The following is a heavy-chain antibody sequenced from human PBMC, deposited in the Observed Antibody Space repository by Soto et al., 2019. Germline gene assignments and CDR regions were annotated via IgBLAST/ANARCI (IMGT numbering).Heavy chain of an antibody. CDR3: ARAKNIGSGELDY. Sequence: QVQLVQSGAEVKSPGASVKVSCKASGYTFTDHYNLWVRQAPGQGLEWMGWVNPISASTIYAQKFMGWGTMTRDTSTSTAYLELRSLTSDATAVYYCARAKNIGSGELDYWGQGTLVTVSS. V-gene: IGHV1-2*04. J-gene: IGHJ4*02. D-gene: IGHD3-10*01. CDR1: GYTFTDHY. CDR2: VNPISAST.